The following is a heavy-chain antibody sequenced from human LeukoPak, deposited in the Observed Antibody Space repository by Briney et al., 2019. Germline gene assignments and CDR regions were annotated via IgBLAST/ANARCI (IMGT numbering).Heavy chain of an antibody. J-gene: IGHJ4*02. CDR1: GGSISSYH. Sequence: PSETLSLTCTVSGGSISSYHGSWTRQPTGREPEWIGRIYSSGNTNYSSSLKSRVTMSVDTSKNQFSLKLSSVTAADTALYYCARATSGTYYYFDSWGRGTLVSVSS. CDR3: ARATSGTYYYFDS. D-gene: IGHD3-10*01. V-gene: IGHV4-4*07. CDR2: IYSSGNT.